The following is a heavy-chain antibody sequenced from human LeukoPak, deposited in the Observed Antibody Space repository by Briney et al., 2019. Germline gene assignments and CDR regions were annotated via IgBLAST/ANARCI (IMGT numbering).Heavy chain of an antibody. CDR1: GFTFSSYA. CDR3: ARGGGTTDSAWYGYYFDH. D-gene: IGHD6-19*01. J-gene: IGHJ4*02. Sequence: GGSLRLSCAVSGFTFSSYAMHWVRQAPSKGLEWVAVISFDGTNKYYAASVKGRFTMSRDNSKNTLYVQMNSLRPEDTAVYYCARGGGTTDSAWYGYYFDHWGQGTLVTVSS. V-gene: IGHV3-30*04. CDR2: ISFDGTNK.